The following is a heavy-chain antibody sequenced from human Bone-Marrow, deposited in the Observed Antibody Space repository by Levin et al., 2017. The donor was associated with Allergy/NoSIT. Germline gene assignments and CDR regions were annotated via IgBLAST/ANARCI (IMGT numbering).Heavy chain of an antibody. CDR2: IWYDGSNK. CDR3: ARGPHIVVVTAPDY. Sequence: LSLTCAASGFTFSSYGMHWVRQAPGKGLEWVAVIWYDGSNKYYADSVKGRFTISRDNSKNTLYLEMNSLRAEDTAVYYCARGPHIVVVTAPDYWGQGTLVTVSS. D-gene: IGHD2-21*02. V-gene: IGHV3-33*01. CDR1: GFTFSSYG. J-gene: IGHJ4*02.